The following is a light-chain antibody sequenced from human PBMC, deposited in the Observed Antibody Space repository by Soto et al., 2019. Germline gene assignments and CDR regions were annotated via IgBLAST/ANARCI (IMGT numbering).Light chain of an antibody. CDR3: QQYDTSPRT. J-gene: IGKJ1*01. CDR1: QSVSSNY. CDR2: GAS. V-gene: IGKV3-20*01. Sequence: EIVLTQSPGTLSLSPGERATLSCRASQSVSSNYLAWYQQKRGQAPRLLIYGASSTATGIKTRFSGSGSGTDFTLTISRLEPEDFAVYYCQQYDTSPRTFGQGTKVEI.